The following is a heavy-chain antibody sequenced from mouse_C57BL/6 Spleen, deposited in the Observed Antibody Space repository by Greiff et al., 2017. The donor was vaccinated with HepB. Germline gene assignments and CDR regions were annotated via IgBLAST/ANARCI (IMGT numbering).Heavy chain of an antibody. D-gene: IGHD2-1*01. CDR1: GYTFTDYY. J-gene: IGHJ2*01. Sequence: EVQLQQSGPELVKPGASVKISCKASGYTFTDYYMNWVKQSHGKSLEWIGDINPNNGGTSYNQKFKGKATLTVDKSSSTAYMELRSLTSEDSAVYYCARVAVYYGLDYWGQGTTLTVSS. V-gene: IGHV1-26*01. CDR2: INPNNGGT. CDR3: ARVAVYYGLDY.